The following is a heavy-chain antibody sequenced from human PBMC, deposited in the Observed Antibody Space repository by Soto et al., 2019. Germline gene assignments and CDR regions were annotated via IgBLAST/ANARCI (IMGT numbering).Heavy chain of an antibody. D-gene: IGHD4-4*01. CDR3: AGDPDSHYNDSHASSYP. Sequence: QVQLVQSGAEVKKPGSSVKVSCKASGGTFSTYTITWVRQAPGQGLEWMGRIIPIIGIINYAQKFQGRVIISADKFTGTAYMELTGLTSDDSAVYYCAGDPDSHYNDSHASSYPWGHGTLVTVSS. J-gene: IGHJ5*02. CDR1: GGTFSTYT. V-gene: IGHV1-69*08. CDR2: IIPIIGII.